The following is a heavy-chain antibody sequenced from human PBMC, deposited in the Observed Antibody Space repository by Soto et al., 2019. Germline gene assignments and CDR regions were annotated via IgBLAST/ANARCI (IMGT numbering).Heavy chain of an antibody. V-gene: IGHV3-30*18. CDR1: GFTFSSYG. CDR2: ISYDGSNK. Sequence: GGSLRLSCAASGFTFSSYGMHWVRQAPGKGLEWVAVISYDGSNKYYADSVKGRFTISRDNSKNTLYLQMNSLRAEDTAVYYCAKDDYGGNLSFDYWRQGTLVTVSS. CDR3: AKDDYGGNLSFDY. D-gene: IGHD4-17*01. J-gene: IGHJ4*02.